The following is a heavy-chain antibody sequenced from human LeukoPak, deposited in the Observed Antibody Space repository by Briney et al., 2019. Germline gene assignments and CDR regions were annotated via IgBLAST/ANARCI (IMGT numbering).Heavy chain of an antibody. D-gene: IGHD1-26*01. Sequence: PGGSLRLSCAASGFTFSSYSMNWARQAPGKGLEWVSSISSSSRSYIYYADSVKGRFTISRDNAKNSLYLQMNSLRAEDTAVYYCARAVGATRVIDYYYYYMDVWGKGTTVTVSS. CDR2: ISSSSRSYI. J-gene: IGHJ6*03. V-gene: IGHV3-21*01. CDR3: ARAVGATRVIDYYYYYMDV. CDR1: GFTFSSYS.